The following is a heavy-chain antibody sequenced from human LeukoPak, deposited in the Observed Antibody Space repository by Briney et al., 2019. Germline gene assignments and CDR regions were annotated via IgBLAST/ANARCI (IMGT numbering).Heavy chain of an antibody. V-gene: IGHV3-74*01. D-gene: IGHD4-11*01. J-gene: IGHJ4*02. Sequence: PGGSLRLSCAASGFTFSSYWMHWVRHAPGKGLVWVSRINSDGSSTSYADSVKGRFTISRDNAKNTLYLQMNSLRAEDTAVYYCARRGLTVTVDYWGQGTPVTVSS. CDR3: ARRGLTVTVDY. CDR1: GFTFSSYW. CDR2: INSDGSST.